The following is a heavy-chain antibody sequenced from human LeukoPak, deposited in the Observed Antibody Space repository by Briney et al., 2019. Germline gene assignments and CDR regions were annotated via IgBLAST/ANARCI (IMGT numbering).Heavy chain of an antibody. CDR3: ARGYLQDYYGSGSLDY. CDR1: GFTVSSNY. V-gene: IGHV3-53*01. CDR2: IYSGGST. D-gene: IGHD3-10*01. J-gene: IGHJ4*02. Sequence: GGSLRFSCAASGFTVSSNYMSWVRQAPGKGLEWVSVIYSGGSTYYADSVKGRFTISRDNSKNTLYLQMNSLRAEDTAVYYCARGYLQDYYGSGSLDYWGQGTLVTVSS.